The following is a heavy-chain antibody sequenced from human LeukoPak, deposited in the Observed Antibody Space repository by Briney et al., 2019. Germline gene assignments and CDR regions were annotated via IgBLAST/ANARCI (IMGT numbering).Heavy chain of an antibody. Sequence: GRSLRLSCAASGFTFSSYAMHWVRQAPGKGLEWVAVISYDGSNKYYADSVKGRFTISRDNSKNTLYLQMNSLRAEDTAVYYCARDVDYYDSSGYSDYWGQGTLVTVSS. J-gene: IGHJ4*02. V-gene: IGHV3-30*04. CDR2: ISYDGSNK. CDR3: ARDVDYYDSSGYSDY. CDR1: GFTFSSYA. D-gene: IGHD3-22*01.